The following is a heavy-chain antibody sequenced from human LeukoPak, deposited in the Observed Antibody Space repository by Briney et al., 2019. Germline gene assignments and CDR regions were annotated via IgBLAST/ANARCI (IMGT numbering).Heavy chain of an antibody. CDR3: ARGAILTGTSL. D-gene: IGHD3-9*01. V-gene: IGHV4-4*02. CDR1: GGSISSSNW. Sequence: SETLSLTCAVSGGSISSSNWWNWVRQTPGKGLEWIGEIYHRGNTHYNPSLKSRVTISLDTSKSQFSLNLTSVTAADTAMYYCARGAILTGTSLWGKGTTVTISS. CDR2: IYHRGNT. J-gene: IGHJ6*04.